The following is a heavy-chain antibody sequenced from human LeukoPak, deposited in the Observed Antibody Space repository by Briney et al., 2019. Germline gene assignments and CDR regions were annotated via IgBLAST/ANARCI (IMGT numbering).Heavy chain of an antibody. J-gene: IGHJ6*03. V-gene: IGHV3-48*03. D-gene: IGHD2-15*01. CDR3: AKGNACSGGSCYPPRMDV. CDR1: GYTFSSYE. CDR2: ISSSGSTI. Sequence: GGSLRLSCAASGYTFSSYEMNWVRQAPGKGLEWVSYISSSGSTIYYADSVKGRFTISRDNSNNTLYLQMNSLRAEDTAVYYCAKGNACSGGSCYPPRMDVWGKGTTVTVSS.